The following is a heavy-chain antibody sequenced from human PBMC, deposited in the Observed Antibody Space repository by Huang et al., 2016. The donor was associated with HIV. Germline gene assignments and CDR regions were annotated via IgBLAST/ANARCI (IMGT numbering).Heavy chain of an antibody. V-gene: IGHV1-8*01. D-gene: IGHD2-15*01. CDR2: MNHNRGNT. Sequence: QVQLVQSGAEVKKPGASVKVSCKASGYTFSNYDINWVRQAPGQGVEWMGWMNHNRGNTGYARKFQGRVTMTRSTSRSTAYMELSRLRFEDTAVYYCATLPPVNYGRSGGRVRDYWGQGSLVTVSS. J-gene: IGHJ4*02. CDR3: ATLPPVNYGRSGGRVRDY. CDR1: GYTFSNYD.